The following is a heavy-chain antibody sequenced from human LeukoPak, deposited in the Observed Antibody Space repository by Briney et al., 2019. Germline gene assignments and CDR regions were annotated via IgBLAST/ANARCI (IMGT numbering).Heavy chain of an antibody. D-gene: IGHD3-22*01. CDR1: GASISSSIYY. CDR3: ARCPNYYDSSGWHYSGSDY. Sequence: KASETLSLTCTVSGASISSSIYYWGWIRQPPGRGLEWIGSIYYSGSTYYNPSLNSRVTISVDTAKNQFSLKLSSVTAADTAEYFCARCPNYYDSSGWHYSGSDYWGQGTLVTVSS. J-gene: IGHJ4*02. CDR2: IYYSGST. V-gene: IGHV4-39*01.